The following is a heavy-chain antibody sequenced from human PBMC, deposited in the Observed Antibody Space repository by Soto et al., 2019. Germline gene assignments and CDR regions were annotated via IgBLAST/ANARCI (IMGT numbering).Heavy chain of an antibody. J-gene: IGHJ4*02. V-gene: IGHV3-7*01. CDR2: IKQDGSEK. CDR3: ARDGLDLITMVRGVRPRFPLDY. CDR1: GFTFSSYW. Sequence: EVQLVESGGGLVQPGGSLRLSCAASGFTFSSYWMSWVRQAPGKGLEWVANIKQDGSEKYYVDSVKGRFTISRDNAKNSRYLQMNSLRAEDTAVYYCARDGLDLITMVRGVRPRFPLDYWGQGTLVTVSS. D-gene: IGHD3-10*01.